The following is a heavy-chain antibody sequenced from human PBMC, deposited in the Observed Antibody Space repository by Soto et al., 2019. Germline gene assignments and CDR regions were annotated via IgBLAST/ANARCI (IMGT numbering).Heavy chain of an antibody. J-gene: IGHJ4*02. D-gene: IGHD3-10*01. V-gene: IGHV3-23*01. Sequence: EVQLLESGGGLVQPGGSLRLSCAASGFTFSSYAMWWVRQAPGKGLECVSAISGGGETTYYADSVKGRFTISRDNSKNTLSRQMNSLRAEDTAGYYCAFNSGSGSYYFDYWGQGTLVTVSS. CDR1: GFTFSSYA. CDR2: ISGGGETT. CDR3: AFNSGSGSYYFDY.